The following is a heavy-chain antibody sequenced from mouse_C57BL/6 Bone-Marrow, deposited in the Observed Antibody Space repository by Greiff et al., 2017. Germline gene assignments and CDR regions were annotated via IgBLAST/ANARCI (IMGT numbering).Heavy chain of an antibody. J-gene: IGHJ4*01. Sequence: EVHLVESGGGLVKPGGSLKLSCAASGFTFSDYGMHWVRQAPEKGLEWVAYISSGSSTIYYADTVKGRFTISRDNAKNTRFLQMTSLRSEDTAMYYCARPRLRGGYYDAMDDWGKGTSVTVSS. V-gene: IGHV5-17*01. CDR2: ISSGSSTI. D-gene: IGHD1-1*01. CDR3: ARPRLRGGYYDAMDD. CDR1: GFTFSDYG.